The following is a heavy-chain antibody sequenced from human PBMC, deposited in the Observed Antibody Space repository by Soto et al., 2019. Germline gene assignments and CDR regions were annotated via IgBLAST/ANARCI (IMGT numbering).Heavy chain of an antibody. V-gene: IGHV4-59*01. J-gene: IGHJ4*02. CDR3: ARVKYYDSSGSFDY. CDR2: IYYSGST. D-gene: IGHD3-22*01. CDR1: GGSISSYY. Sequence: SETLSLTCTVSGGSISSYYWSWIRQPPGKGLEWIGYIYYSGSTNYNPSLKSRVTISVDTSKNQFSLKLSSVTAADTAVYYCARVKYYDSSGSFDYWGQGTLVTVS.